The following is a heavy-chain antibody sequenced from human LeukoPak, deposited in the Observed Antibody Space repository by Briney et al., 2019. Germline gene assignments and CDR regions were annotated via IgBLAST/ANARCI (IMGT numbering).Heavy chain of an antibody. CDR2: IRFDGSSK. Sequence: GGSLRLSCAASGFIFSDYGIHWVRQAPGKGLEWVAFIRFDGSSKYYTDSVKGRFTISRDNSRNTVYLQMNSLRVEDTAVYYCAKEGTASKPSDLDYWGQGILVTVPS. V-gene: IGHV3-30*02. D-gene: IGHD1/OR15-1a*01. J-gene: IGHJ4*02. CDR3: AKEGTASKPSDLDY. CDR1: GFIFSDYG.